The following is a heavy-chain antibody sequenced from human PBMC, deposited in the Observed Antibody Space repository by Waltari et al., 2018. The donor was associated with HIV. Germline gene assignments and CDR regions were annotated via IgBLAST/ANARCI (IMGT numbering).Heavy chain of an antibody. J-gene: IGHJ6*02. Sequence: QLQLQESGSGLVKPSQTLSLTCAVSGGSISSGGYSWTWIRQPPGKGLEWIGYISQSGTTYHNPSLQSRVTISLDRSKNQFSLKLRSVPAEDTAGYHCARDRLSVTTQGGYYDGRDVWGQGTTVTVSS. D-gene: IGHD4-17*01. CDR3: ARDRLSVTTQGGYYDGRDV. CDR1: GGSISSGGYS. CDR2: ISQSGTT. V-gene: IGHV4-30-2*01.